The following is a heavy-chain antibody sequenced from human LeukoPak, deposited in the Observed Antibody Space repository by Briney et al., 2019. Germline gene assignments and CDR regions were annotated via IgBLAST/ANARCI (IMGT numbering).Heavy chain of an antibody. CDR3: AKEKSGGSGVYFDY. Sequence: RSGGSLRLSCAASGFTFGSYAMSWVRQAPGKGLEWVSAISGSGGSTYYADSVKGRFTISSDNSKNTLYLQMNSLRAEDTAVYYCAKEKSGGSGVYFDYWGQGTLVTVSS. CDR2: ISGSGGST. J-gene: IGHJ4*02. CDR1: GFTFGSYA. D-gene: IGHD2-15*01. V-gene: IGHV3-23*01.